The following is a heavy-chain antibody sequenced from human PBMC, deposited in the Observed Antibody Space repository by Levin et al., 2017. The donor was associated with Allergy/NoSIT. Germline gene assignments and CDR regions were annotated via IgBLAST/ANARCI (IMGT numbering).Heavy chain of an antibody. CDR2: ISTYNGNT. V-gene: IGHV1-18*01. Sequence: PGESLKISCKASGYTFSSYGISWVRQAPGQGLEWMGWISTYNGNTNYAQKFQGRVAVTTDTSTTTAYMELRSLRSDDTAVYYCARDELTIFGVVTQIGDSFYYRGQGTLVTVSS. CDR3: ARDELTIFGVVTQIGDSFYY. J-gene: IGHJ4*02. CDR1: GYTFSSYG. D-gene: IGHD3-3*01.